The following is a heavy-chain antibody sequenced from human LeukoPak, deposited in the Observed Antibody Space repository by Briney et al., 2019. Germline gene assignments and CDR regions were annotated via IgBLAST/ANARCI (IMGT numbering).Heavy chain of an antibody. Sequence: SETLSLTCTVSGGSISSYYWSWIRQPPGKGLEWIGYIYYSGSTNYNPSLKSRVTISVDTSKNQFSLKLSSVTAADTVVYYCARGGIAARQDNWFDPWGQGTLVTVSS. CDR2: IYYSGST. V-gene: IGHV4-59*01. CDR1: GGSISSYY. J-gene: IGHJ5*02. D-gene: IGHD6-6*01. CDR3: ARGGIAARQDNWFDP.